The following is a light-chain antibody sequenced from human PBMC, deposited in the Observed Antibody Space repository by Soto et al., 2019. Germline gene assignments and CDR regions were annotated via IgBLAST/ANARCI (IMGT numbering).Light chain of an antibody. CDR3: QQYGSSPYT. CDR2: GAS. Sequence: EIVLTQSPGTVSLSPGERATLPCRASQTVSSSYLAWYQQKPGQAPRLLIYGASSRATGIPVRFSGSGSGTDFTLTISRLEPEDFAVYYCQQYGSSPYTFGQGTKLEIK. CDR1: QTVSSSY. V-gene: IGKV3-20*01. J-gene: IGKJ2*01.